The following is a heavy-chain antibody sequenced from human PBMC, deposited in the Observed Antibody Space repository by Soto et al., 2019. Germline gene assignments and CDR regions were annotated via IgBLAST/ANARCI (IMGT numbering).Heavy chain of an antibody. V-gene: IGHV1-46*01. CDR1: GYIFSNYY. D-gene: IGHD1-26*01. CDR2: INPSGSST. J-gene: IGHJ5*02. CDR3: ARDVGDSGSHWFDP. Sequence: QVQLVQSGAEVKKPGASVKVSCKASGYIFSNYYIHWVRQAPGQGLEWMGIINPSGSSTRYAQKSQGRVTMTRDTSSSTVYMELSSLRLEDTAVYYCARDVGDSGSHWFDPWGQGSLVTVSS.